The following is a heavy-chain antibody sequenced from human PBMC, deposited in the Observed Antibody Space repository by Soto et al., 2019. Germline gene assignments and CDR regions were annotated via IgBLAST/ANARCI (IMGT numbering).Heavy chain of an antibody. V-gene: IGHV4-59*01. J-gene: IGHJ6*02. CDR3: ARYLTDCSSTSCYTPYYYYGMDV. Sequence: SETLSLTCTVSGGSIRSSYCSWIRQPQGKGLEWIGYIYYSGSTNYNPSLKSRVTISVDTSKNQFSLKLSSVTAADTAVYYCARYLTDCSSTSCYTPYYYYGMDVWGQGTTVTVSS. CDR2: IYYSGST. CDR1: GGSIRSSY. D-gene: IGHD2-2*02.